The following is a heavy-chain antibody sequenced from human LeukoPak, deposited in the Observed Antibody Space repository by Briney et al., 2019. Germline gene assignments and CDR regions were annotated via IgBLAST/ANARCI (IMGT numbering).Heavy chain of an antibody. CDR1: GDSVSSNSAA. D-gene: IGHD6-19*01. J-gene: IGHJ4*02. Sequence: SQTLSLTCAISGDSVSSNSAAWNWIRQSPSRGLEWLGRTYYRSKWYNDYAVSVKSRITINPDTSKSQFSLQLNPVTPEDTAVYYCARAGAAVAGTRYYFDYWGQGTLVTVSS. V-gene: IGHV6-1*01. CDR2: TYYRSKWYN. CDR3: ARAGAAVAGTRYYFDY.